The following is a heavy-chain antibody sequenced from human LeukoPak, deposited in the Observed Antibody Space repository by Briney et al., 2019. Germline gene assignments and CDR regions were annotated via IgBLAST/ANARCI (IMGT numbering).Heavy chain of an antibody. CDR2: ISSDGSST. Sequence: GGSLRLSCAASGFTFRNHWMHWVRQTPGKGLVWVSRISSDGSSTTYADSVKGRFTISRDNAKNTLYLQMNNLRAEDTALYYCAASLGPRDYWGQGILVTVS. CDR3: AASLGPRDY. D-gene: IGHD7-27*01. V-gene: IGHV3-74*03. J-gene: IGHJ4*02. CDR1: GFTFRNHW.